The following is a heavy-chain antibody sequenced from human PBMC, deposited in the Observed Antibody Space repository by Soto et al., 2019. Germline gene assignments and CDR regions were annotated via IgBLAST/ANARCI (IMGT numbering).Heavy chain of an antibody. CDR3: AKVPKTTGTGWFDP. CDR1: GFTFSSHA. CDR2: IRGGGGST. V-gene: IGHV3-23*01. D-gene: IGHD1-1*01. Sequence: EVQLLESGGGLVQPGGSLRLSCAASGFTFSSHAMSWVRQAPGKGLEWVSAIRGGGGSTYSTDSVKGRFTISRDNSKNTVYLQMSSLRAEDTDVYYCAKVPKTTGTGWFDPWGQGTLVTVSS. J-gene: IGHJ5*02.